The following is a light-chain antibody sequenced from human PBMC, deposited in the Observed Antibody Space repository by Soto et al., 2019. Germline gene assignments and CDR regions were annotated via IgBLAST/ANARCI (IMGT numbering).Light chain of an antibody. CDR3: QQRSNRPPFT. Sequence: EIVLTQSPATLSLSPGERATLSCRASQSIRNYLAWYQQKPGQAPRLLIYDASDRATGIPARFSGSGSGTDFTLTISSVEPEDFAVYYCQQRSNRPPFTFGQGTTLESK. CDR2: DAS. V-gene: IGKV3-11*01. CDR1: QSIRNY. J-gene: IGKJ2*01.